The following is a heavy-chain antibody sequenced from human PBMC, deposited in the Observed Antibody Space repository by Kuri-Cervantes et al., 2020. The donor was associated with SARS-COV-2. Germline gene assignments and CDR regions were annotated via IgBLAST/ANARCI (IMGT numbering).Heavy chain of an antibody. Sequence: GESLKISCAASGFTFDDYAMHWVRQAPGKGLEWVSSISSSSSYIYYADSVKGRFTISRDNAKNSLYLQMNSLRAEDTAVYYCARMRSITIFGVVITFFDYWGQGTLVTVSS. CDR2: ISSSSSYI. CDR3: ARMRSITIFGVVITFFDY. D-gene: IGHD3-3*01. V-gene: IGHV3-21*01. J-gene: IGHJ4*02. CDR1: GFTFDDYA.